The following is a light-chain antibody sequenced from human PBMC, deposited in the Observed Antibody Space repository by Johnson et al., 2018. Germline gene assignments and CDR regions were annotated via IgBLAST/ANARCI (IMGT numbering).Light chain of an antibody. J-gene: IGLJ1*01. Sequence: QSVLTQPPSVSAAPGQKVTISCSGSSSNIGNNYVSWYQQLPGTAPKLLIYENNKRPSGIPDRFSGSKSGTSATLGITGLQTGDGADYYCGTWDSRLSAGNVFGTGTKVTVL. V-gene: IGLV1-51*02. CDR2: ENN. CDR1: SSNIGNNY. CDR3: GTWDSRLSAGNV.